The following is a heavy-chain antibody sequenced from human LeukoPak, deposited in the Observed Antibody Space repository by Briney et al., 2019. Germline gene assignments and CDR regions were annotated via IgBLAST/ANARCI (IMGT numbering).Heavy chain of an antibody. J-gene: IGHJ4*02. CDR2: INPSGGST. CDR3: ARADGYNLLIDY. Sequence: ASVKVSCKASGYTFTSYYMHWVRQAPGQGLEWMGRINPSGGSTSYAQKFQGRVTKTRDTSTSTVYMELSSLRAEDTAVYYCARADGYNLLIDYWGQGTLVTVSS. CDR1: GYTFTSYY. D-gene: IGHD5-24*01. V-gene: IGHV1-46*01.